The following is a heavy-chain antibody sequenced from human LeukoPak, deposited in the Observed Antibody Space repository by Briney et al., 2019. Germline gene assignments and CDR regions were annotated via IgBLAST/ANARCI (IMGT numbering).Heavy chain of an antibody. D-gene: IGHD6-13*01. J-gene: IGHJ5*02. Sequence: SVKVSCKASGGTFSSYAISWVRQAPGQGLEWMGGIIPIFDTANYAQKFQGRVTMTRDMSTSTVYMELSSLRSEDTAVYYCARGYSSSWPNPGHWFDPWGQGTLVTVSS. CDR2: IIPIFDTA. V-gene: IGHV1-69*05. CDR3: ARGYSSSWPNPGHWFDP. CDR1: GGTFSSYA.